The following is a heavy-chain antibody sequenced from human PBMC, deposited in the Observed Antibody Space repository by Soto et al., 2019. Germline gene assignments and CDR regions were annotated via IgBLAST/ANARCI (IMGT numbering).Heavy chain of an antibody. CDR2: IDGHSGTT. J-gene: IGHJ4*02. CDR1: GFFFNDKW. Sequence: GGSLRLSCTASGFFFNDKWMHWVRQAPGKGLVWVARIDGHSGTTNYADSVRGRFTTSRDNAKNTVYLHLNTLTDEDTAVYYCARGGAMGVDHWGQGTLVTVSS. D-gene: IGHD1-26*01. CDR3: ARGGAMGVDH. V-gene: IGHV3-74*01.